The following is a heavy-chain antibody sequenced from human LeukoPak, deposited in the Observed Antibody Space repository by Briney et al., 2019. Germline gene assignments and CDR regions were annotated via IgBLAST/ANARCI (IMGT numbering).Heavy chain of an antibody. D-gene: IGHD3-22*01. J-gene: IGHJ4*02. V-gene: IGHV3-11*04. Sequence: GGSLRLSCAASGFTFSDYYMSWIRQAPGKGLEWVSYISSSGSTIYYADSLKGRFTISRDNAKNSLYLQMNSLRAEDTAVYYCARAHYYDSSGLDFWGQGTLVTVSS. CDR2: ISSSGSTI. CDR3: ARAHYYDSSGLDF. CDR1: GFTFSDYY.